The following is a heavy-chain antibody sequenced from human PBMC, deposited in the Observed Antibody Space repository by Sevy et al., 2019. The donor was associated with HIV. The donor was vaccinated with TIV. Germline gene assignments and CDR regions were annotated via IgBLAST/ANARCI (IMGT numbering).Heavy chain of an antibody. D-gene: IGHD4-4*01. Sequence: ASVKVSCKSSGYTFTTHGLSWVRQAPGQDLEWMGWMSPYNGDTNYAQKFQGRVTMAADTSTSTAYMELKSLRSGDTAVYYCAVHMTTSFDHWGQGTLVTVSS. V-gene: IGHV1-18*01. CDR2: MSPYNGDT. CDR1: GYTFTTHG. CDR3: AVHMTTSFDH. J-gene: IGHJ4*02.